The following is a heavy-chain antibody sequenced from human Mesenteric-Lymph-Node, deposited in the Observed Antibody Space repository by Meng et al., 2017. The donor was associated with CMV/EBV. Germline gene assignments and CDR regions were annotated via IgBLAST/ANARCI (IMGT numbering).Heavy chain of an antibody. J-gene: IGHJ3*01. V-gene: IGHV3-23*01. Sequence: GESLKISCAASGFTFSNFAMTWVRQAPGKGLEWVSVITDTGRKTYYADSVRGRFTISRDNSKNTLYLQMNSLRAEDTAVYYCVRGGAWEQPDAFDVWGQGTMVTVSS. CDR3: VRGGAWEQPDAFDV. CDR1: GFTFSNFA. CDR2: ITDTGRKT. D-gene: IGHD1-26*01.